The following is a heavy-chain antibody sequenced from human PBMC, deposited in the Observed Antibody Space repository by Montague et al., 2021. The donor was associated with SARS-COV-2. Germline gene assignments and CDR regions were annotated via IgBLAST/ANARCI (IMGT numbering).Heavy chain of an antibody. V-gene: IGHV4-31*03. J-gene: IGHJ3*02. Sequence: TLSLTCTVSGGSISSCGYYWSWLRQHPGKGLKWNGYIYYSGSSYYNPSLKSRVTISVDTSKNQFSLKLSSVTAADTAVYYCARIASITIYGVASDFDIWGQGTMVTVSS. CDR2: IYYSGSS. CDR1: GGSISSCGYY. CDR3: ARIASITIYGVASDFDI. D-gene: IGHD3-3*01.